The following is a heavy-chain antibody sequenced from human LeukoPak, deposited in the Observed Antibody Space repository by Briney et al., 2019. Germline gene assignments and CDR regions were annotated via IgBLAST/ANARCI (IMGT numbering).Heavy chain of an antibody. CDR3: ARDQRNYYDSSGPRPGDAFDI. CDR1: GYTFTSYG. CDR2: ISAYNGNT. J-gene: IGHJ3*02. D-gene: IGHD3-22*01. Sequence: ASVKVSCKASGYTFTSYGISWVRQAPGQGLEWMGWISAYNGNTNYAQKLQGRVTMTTDTSTSTAYMELRSLRSDDTAVYYCARDQRNYYDSSGPRPGDAFDIWGQGTMVTVSS. V-gene: IGHV1-18*01.